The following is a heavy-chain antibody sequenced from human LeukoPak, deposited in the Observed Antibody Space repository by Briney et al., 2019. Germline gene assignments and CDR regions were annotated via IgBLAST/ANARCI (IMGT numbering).Heavy chain of an antibody. D-gene: IGHD3-22*01. CDR2: MNPNSGNT. J-gene: IGHJ3*02. V-gene: IGHV1-8*03. CDR1: GYTFTSYD. CDR3: ASVRTYYYDSSGYYTDAFDI. Sequence: ASVKVSCKASGYTFTSYDINWVRQATGQGLEWMGWMNPNSGNTGYAQKFQGRVTITADKSTSTAYMELSSLRSEDTAVYYCASVRTYYYDSSGYYTDAFDIWGQGTMVTVSS.